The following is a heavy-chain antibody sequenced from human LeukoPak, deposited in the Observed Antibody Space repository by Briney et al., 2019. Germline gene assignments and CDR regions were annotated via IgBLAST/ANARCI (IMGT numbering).Heavy chain of an antibody. CDR3: AKEVSSSWSH. D-gene: IGHD6-13*01. CDR2: VNDISTDR. Sequence: GGSLRLSCAASGFTFTGCAMSWVRQAPGKGLEWVSGVNDISTDRYYADSVRGRFSISRDNSKNTLYLQMNSLRAEDTAVYYCAKEVSSSWSHWGQGTLVTVSS. CDR1: GFTFTGCA. V-gene: IGHV3-23*01. J-gene: IGHJ4*02.